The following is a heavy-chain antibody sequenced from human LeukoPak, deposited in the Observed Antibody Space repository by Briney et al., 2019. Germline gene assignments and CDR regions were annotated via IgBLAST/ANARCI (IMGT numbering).Heavy chain of an antibody. CDR2: INHSGST. CDR1: GGSFSGYY. D-gene: IGHD6-13*01. Sequence: SETLSLTCAVYGGSFSGYYWSWIRQPPGKGLEWIGEINHSGSTNYNPSLKSRVTISVDTSKNQFSLKLGSVTAADTAVYYCAREVAAAGTLDYWGQGTLVTVSS. CDR3: AREVAAAGTLDY. V-gene: IGHV4-34*01. J-gene: IGHJ4*02.